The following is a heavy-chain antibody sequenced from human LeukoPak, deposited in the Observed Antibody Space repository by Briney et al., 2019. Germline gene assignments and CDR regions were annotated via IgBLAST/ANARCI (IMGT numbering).Heavy chain of an antibody. CDR1: GFMFSTYG. V-gene: IGHV3-33*01. CDR2: VWYDGGNI. J-gene: IGHJ4*02. D-gene: IGHD6-19*01. Sequence: GGSLRLSCAASGFMFSTYGMHWVRQAPGKGLEWVAVVWYDGGNIHYVDSVKGRFTISRDNSKSTLYLQMNSLRAEDTAVYFCARDRGSGWYVFDYWGQGTLVTVSS. CDR3: ARDRGSGWYVFDY.